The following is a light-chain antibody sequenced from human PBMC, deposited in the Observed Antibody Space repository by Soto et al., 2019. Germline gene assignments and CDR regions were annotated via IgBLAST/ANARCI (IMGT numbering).Light chain of an antibody. Sequence: DIQMTQSTSTLSGSLGDRVTMTVRSSQSINRWLAWYQQKAGKAPKLLIYDASSLESGVPSRFSGSGSGTEFTLTISSLQPDDFATYYCQQYNSYRTFGQGTKVDI. V-gene: IGKV1-5*01. J-gene: IGKJ1*01. CDR3: QQYNSYRT. CDR1: QSINRW. CDR2: DAS.